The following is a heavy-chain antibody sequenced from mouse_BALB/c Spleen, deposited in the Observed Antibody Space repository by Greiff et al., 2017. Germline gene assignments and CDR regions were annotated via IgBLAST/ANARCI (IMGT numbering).Heavy chain of an antibody. V-gene: IGHV5-17*02. D-gene: IGHD1-2*01. Sequence: EVKLMESGGGLVQPGGSRKLSCAASGFTFSSFGMHWVRQAPEKGLEWVAYISSGSSTIYYADTVKGRFTISRDNPKNTLFLQMTSLRSEDTAMYYCARGGLRPYWYFDVWGAGTTVTVSS. CDR2: ISSGSSTI. CDR3: ARGGLRPYWYFDV. J-gene: IGHJ1*01. CDR1: GFTFSSFG.